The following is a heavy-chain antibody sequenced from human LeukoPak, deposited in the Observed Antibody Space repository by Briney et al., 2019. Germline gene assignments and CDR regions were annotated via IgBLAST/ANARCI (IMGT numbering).Heavy chain of an antibody. V-gene: IGHV3-30*03. Sequence: PGGSLRLSCAASGFTFSSYSMNWVRQAPGKGLEWVAVISYDGSNKYYADSVKGRFTISRDNSKNTLYLQMNSLRAEDTAVYYCARDRDEMLTYYYYGMDVWGQGTTVTVSS. J-gene: IGHJ6*02. CDR3: ARDRDEMLTYYYYGMDV. CDR1: GFTFSSYS. CDR2: ISYDGSNK. D-gene: IGHD2-8*01.